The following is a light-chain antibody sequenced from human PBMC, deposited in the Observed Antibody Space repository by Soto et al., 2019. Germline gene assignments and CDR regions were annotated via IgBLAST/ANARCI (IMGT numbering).Light chain of an antibody. V-gene: IGKV1-17*01. J-gene: IGKJ1*01. CDR3: VQWT. CDR1: QGIRDD. Sequence: DIQMTQSPSSLSASVRDRVTITCRASQGIRDDLGWCHQKPGKAPKRLIYDAPSLQSGVPSRFSGSRSGTEFTLTISSLKHEDFATFYCVQWTFGQGTKVEIK. CDR2: DAP.